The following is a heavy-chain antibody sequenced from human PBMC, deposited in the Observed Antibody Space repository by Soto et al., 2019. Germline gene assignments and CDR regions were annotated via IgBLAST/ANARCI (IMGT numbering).Heavy chain of an antibody. D-gene: IGHD2-8*02. J-gene: IGHJ3*01. CDR3: ARDILSVGPRANDDFDV. Sequence: QVQLVQSGAEARKPGASVNISCRASGFSFSDNLINWVRQAPGQSLEWMGWINPDNGNTRYSQTIQGKVTIPEHSSASIGDVEVNDLTLEGTAAHYSARDILSVGPRANDDFDVWGQGTMVTVSS. CDR1: GFSFSDNL. CDR2: INPDNGNT. V-gene: IGHV1-3*01.